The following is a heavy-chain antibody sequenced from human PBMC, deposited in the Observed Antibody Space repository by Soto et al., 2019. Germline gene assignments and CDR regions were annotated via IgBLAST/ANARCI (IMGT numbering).Heavy chain of an antibody. CDR3: ASVGVGYSGYDRRGYYGMAV. Sequence: QVQLVESGGGVVQPGRSLRLSCAASGFTFSSYGMHWVRQAPGKGLEWVAVIWYDGSNKYYADSVKGRFTISRDNSKNTMYLQMNSLRAEDTSVYDCASVGVGYSGYDRRGYYGMAVWGQGTTVTVSS. V-gene: IGHV3-33*01. J-gene: IGHJ6*02. D-gene: IGHD5-12*01. CDR2: IWYDGSNK. CDR1: GFTFSSYG.